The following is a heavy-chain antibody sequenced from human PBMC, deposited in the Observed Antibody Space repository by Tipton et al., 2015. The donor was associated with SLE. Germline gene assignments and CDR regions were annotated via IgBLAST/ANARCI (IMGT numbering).Heavy chain of an antibody. J-gene: IGHJ5*02. CDR3: ARAPVVAATGDWFDP. V-gene: IGHV4-4*02. Sequence: TLSLTCAVSGGSISSSNWWNWVRQPPGKGLEWIGEIYHTGNTNYKPSLKSRVTISVDKSKNQFSLRLSSVTAADTAVYYCARAPVVAATGDWFDPWGQGTLVTVSS. CDR2: IYHTGNT. CDR1: GGSISSSNW. D-gene: IGHD2-15*01.